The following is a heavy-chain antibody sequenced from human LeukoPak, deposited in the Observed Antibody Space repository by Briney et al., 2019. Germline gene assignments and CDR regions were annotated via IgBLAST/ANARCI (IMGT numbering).Heavy chain of an antibody. CDR2: IYYSGNT. V-gene: IGHV4-59*01. Sequence: SETLSLTCSVSGGITSSYYWGWIRQPPGKGLEWIGSIYYSGNTNYNSSLRGRVTISLDTSQNQFSLKLSSVTAADTAVYYCARKYSDYESRGVFDLWGRGTLVIVSS. CDR3: ARKYSDYESRGVFDL. J-gene: IGHJ2*01. CDR1: GGITSSYY. D-gene: IGHD5-12*01.